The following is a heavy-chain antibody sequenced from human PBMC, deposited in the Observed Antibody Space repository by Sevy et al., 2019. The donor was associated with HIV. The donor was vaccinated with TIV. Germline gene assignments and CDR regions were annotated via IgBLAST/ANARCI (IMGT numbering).Heavy chain of an antibody. Sequence: GGSLRLSCAVSGFTVSSNFMSWVRQAPGKGLEWVSVIWLGGTTYYGDSVKGRFTISRNNSKNTVYLHMNSLRAEDTAVYYCARGKHVSDYYGSFDYWGQGTLVTVSS. D-gene: IGHD3-3*01. CDR2: IWLGGTT. CDR1: GFTVSSNF. CDR3: ARGKHVSDYYGSFDY. J-gene: IGHJ4*02. V-gene: IGHV3-53*01.